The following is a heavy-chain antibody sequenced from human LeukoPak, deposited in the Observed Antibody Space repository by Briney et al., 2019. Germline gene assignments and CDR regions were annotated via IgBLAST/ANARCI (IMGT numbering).Heavy chain of an antibody. D-gene: IGHD3-3*01. J-gene: IGHJ4*02. CDR2: ISNNGTYI. Sequence: PGGSLRLSCAASGFTFSTYSMNWVRQAPGKGLEWVSFISNNGTYIYYADSLKGRFTISRDNAKNSLFLQMNSLRAEDTGVYYCARGYYDFWSGPSSDYWGQGTLVTVSS. V-gene: IGHV3-21*01. CDR3: ARGYYDFWSGPSSDY. CDR1: GFTFSTYS.